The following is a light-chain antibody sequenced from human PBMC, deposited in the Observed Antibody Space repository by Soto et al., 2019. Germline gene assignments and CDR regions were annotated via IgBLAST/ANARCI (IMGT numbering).Light chain of an antibody. CDR2: AAS. V-gene: IGKV1-6*01. CDR3: LQDVNFPRT. J-gene: IGKJ1*01. Sequence: AIQLTQSPSSLSASVGDRVTITCRADQGIRNDLCWYQQKPGKAQKLQIWAASNLQTGVPSKFSGSGSGTVFTLTISSLQPEDSATYYCLQDVNFPRTFGQGTKVDIK. CDR1: QGIRND.